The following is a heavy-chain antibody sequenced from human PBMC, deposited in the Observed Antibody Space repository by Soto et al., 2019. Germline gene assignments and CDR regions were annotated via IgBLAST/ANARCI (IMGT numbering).Heavy chain of an antibody. V-gene: IGHV1-69*02. CDR2: IIPILGIA. CDR3: ARYFWSGENWFDP. D-gene: IGHD3-3*01. CDR1: GGTFSSYT. Sequence: SVKVSCKASGGTFSSYTISWVRQAPGQGLEWMGRIIPILGIANYAQKFQGRVTITADKSTSTAYMELSSLRSDDTAVYYCARYFWSGENWFDPWGQGTLVTVSS. J-gene: IGHJ5*02.